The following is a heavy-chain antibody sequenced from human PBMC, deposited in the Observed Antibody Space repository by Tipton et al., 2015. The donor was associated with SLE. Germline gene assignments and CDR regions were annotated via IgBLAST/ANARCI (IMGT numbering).Heavy chain of an antibody. D-gene: IGHD2-15*01. CDR1: GGSISSYY. J-gene: IGHJ3*02. Sequence: LRLSCTVSGGSISSYYWSWIRQPPGKGLEWIGYIYYSGSTNYNPSLKSRVTISVDTSKNQFSLKLSSVTAADTAAYYCARAEGSWDAFDIWGQGTMVTVSS. CDR2: IYYSGST. CDR3: ARAEGSWDAFDI. V-gene: IGHV4-59*01.